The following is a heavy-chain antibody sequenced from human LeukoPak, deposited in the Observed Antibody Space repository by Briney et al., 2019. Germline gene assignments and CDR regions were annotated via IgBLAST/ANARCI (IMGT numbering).Heavy chain of an antibody. CDR1: GFTFKLYW. Sequence: PGGSLRLSCAASGFTFKLYWMHWVRQVPGKRPVWVSRINDDGSDTIYADSVRGRFTISGDDAKNTVYLQMNNLRAEDTAVYYCVRGGPSTWSWGQGTLVTVSS. V-gene: IGHV3-74*01. CDR3: VRGGPSTWS. J-gene: IGHJ5*02. D-gene: IGHD2-15*01. CDR2: INDDGSDT.